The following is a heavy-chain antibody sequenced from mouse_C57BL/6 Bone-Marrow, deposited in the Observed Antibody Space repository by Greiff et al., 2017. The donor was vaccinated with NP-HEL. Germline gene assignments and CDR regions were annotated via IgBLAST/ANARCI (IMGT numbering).Heavy chain of an antibody. CDR1: GYTFTSYW. D-gene: IGHD3-2*02. CDR3: ARSPRQLRLRRDYFDY. Sequence: QVQLQQPGAELVRPGTSVKLSCKASGYTFTSYWMHWVKQRPGQGLEWIGVIDPSDSYTNYNQKFKGKATLTVDTSSSTAYMQLSSLTSEDSAVYYCARSPRQLRLRRDYFDYWGQGTTLTVSS. CDR2: IDPSDSYT. V-gene: IGHV1-59*01. J-gene: IGHJ2*01.